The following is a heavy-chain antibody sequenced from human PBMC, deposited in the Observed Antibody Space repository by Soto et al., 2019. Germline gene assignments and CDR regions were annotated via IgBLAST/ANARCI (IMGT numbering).Heavy chain of an antibody. Sequence: GGSLRLSCSASGFTFSSYAMHWVRQAPGKGLEYDSAISSNGGSTYYADSVKGILTISRDNSKNTLYLQMSSLRAEDTAVYYWVKDLIPPWGPPCLNYWGQGTLVTVSS. CDR1: GFTFSSYA. D-gene: IGHD7-27*01. CDR3: VKDLIPPWGPPCLNY. V-gene: IGHV3-64D*06. J-gene: IGHJ4*02. CDR2: ISSNGGST.